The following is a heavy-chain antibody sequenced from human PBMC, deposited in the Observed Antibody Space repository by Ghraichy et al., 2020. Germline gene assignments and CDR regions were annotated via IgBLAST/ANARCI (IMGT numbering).Heavy chain of an antibody. V-gene: IGHV4-59*01. CDR2: IYYSGST. CDR1: GGSISSYY. Sequence: SETLSLTCTVSGGSISSYYWSWIRQPPGKGLEWIGYIYYSGSTNYNPSLKSRVTISVDTSKNQFSLKLSSVTAADTAVYYCASSSGHYWGWFDPWGQGTLVTVSS. CDR3: ASSSGHYWGWFDP. J-gene: IGHJ5*02. D-gene: IGHD3-22*01.